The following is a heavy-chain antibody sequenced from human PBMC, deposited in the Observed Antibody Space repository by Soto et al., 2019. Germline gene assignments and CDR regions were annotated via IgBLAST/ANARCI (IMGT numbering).Heavy chain of an antibody. D-gene: IGHD3-3*01. V-gene: IGHV1-46*01. J-gene: IGHJ5*02. CDR2: INPSGGST. CDR1: GYTFTSYY. CDR3: ARGRPRITIFGSRRNNWFDP. Sequence: ASVKVSCKASGYTFTSYYVHWVRQAPGQGLEWMGIINPSGGSTSYAQKFQGRVTMTRDTSTSTVYMELSSLRSEDTAVYYCARGRPRITIFGSRRNNWFDPWGQGTLVTVSS.